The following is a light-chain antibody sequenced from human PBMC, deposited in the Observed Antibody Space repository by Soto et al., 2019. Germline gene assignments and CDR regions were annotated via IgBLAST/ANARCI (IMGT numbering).Light chain of an antibody. CDR3: QQRSNWPPIT. CDR1: QSVSNK. V-gene: IGKV3-11*01. J-gene: IGKJ5*01. CDR2: DAS. Sequence: EVVMTQSAGTLSVSAGERVTLSCGASQSVSNKLVWYQRKPGQAPRLLIYDASNRATGIPARFSGSGSGTDFTLTISSLEPEDFAVYYCQQRSNWPPITFGQGTRLEIK.